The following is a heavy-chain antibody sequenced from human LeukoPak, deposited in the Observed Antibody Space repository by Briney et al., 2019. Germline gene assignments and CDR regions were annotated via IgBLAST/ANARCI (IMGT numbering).Heavy chain of an antibody. Sequence: GRSLRLSCAASGFTFSSYGMHWVRQAPGKGLEWVAVIWYDGSNKYYADSVKGRFTISRDNSKNTLYLQMNSLRDEDTALYYCVREAGYCASVCLKSNWFDPWGQGTLVTVSS. CDR2: IWYDGSNK. CDR3: VREAGYCASVCLKSNWFDP. D-gene: IGHD2-21*02. V-gene: IGHV3-33*01. CDR1: GFTFSSYG. J-gene: IGHJ5*02.